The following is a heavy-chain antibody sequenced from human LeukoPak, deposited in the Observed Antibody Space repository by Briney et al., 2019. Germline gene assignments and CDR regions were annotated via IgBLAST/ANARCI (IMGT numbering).Heavy chain of an antibody. CDR1: GGTFSSYA. Sequence: ASVKVSCKASGGTFSSYAISWVRQAPGQGLEWMGGIIPILGIANYAQKFQGRVTITADKSTSTAYMELSSLRSEDTAVYYCAISIAVASPGAFDIWGQGTMVTVSS. CDR3: AISIAVASPGAFDI. D-gene: IGHD6-19*01. CDR2: IIPILGIA. J-gene: IGHJ3*02. V-gene: IGHV1-69*10.